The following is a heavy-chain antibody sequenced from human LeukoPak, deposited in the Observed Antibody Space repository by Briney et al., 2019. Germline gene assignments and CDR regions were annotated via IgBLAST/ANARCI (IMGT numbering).Heavy chain of an antibody. CDR3: ARVQNSSSWYLFPYYYYMDV. D-gene: IGHD6-13*01. CDR2: INWNGGST. J-gene: IGHJ6*03. Sequence: PGGSLRLSCAASGFTFDDYGVSWVRQAPGKGLEWVSGINWNGGSTGYADSVKGRFTISRDNAKNSLYLQMNSLRAEDTALYYCARVQNSSSWYLFPYYYYMDVWGKGTTVTVSS. CDR1: GFTFDDYG. V-gene: IGHV3-20*04.